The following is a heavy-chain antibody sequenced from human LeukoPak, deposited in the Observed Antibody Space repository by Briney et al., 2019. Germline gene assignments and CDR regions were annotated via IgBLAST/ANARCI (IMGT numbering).Heavy chain of an antibody. Sequence: GGSLRLSCAASGFTFRNYAMHWVRQAPGRGLEWVAVISYDGSNKYYADSVKGRFTISRDNSKNTLYLQMNSLRADDTAVYYCARGYDYGDYVGDFDYWGQGTLVTVSS. CDR2: ISYDGSNK. CDR3: ARGYDYGDYVGDFDY. D-gene: IGHD4-17*01. J-gene: IGHJ4*02. V-gene: IGHV3-30-3*01. CDR1: GFTFRNYA.